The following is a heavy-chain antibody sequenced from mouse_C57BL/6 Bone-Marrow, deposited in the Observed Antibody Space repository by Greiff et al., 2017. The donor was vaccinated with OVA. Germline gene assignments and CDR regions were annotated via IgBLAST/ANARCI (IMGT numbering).Heavy chain of an antibody. CDR1: GYTFTSYW. J-gene: IGHJ2*01. Sequence: QVQLKQPGAELVRPGTSVKLSCKASGYTFTSYWMHWVKQRPGQGLEWIGVIDPSDSYTNYNQKFKGKATLTVDTSSSTAYMQLSSLTSEDSAVYYCALYYYGSRFDYWGQGTTLTVSS. CDR2: IDPSDSYT. D-gene: IGHD1-1*01. V-gene: IGHV1-59*01. CDR3: ALYYYGSRFDY.